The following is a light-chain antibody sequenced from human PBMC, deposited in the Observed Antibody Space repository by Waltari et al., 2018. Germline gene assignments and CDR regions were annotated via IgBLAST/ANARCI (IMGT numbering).Light chain of an antibody. CDR3: QQYYSTPYT. J-gene: IGKJ2*01. CDR2: WAS. V-gene: IGKV4-1*01. Sequence: DIVMTQSPDSLAVSLGERATINCKFSQSVLYSSNNKNYLAWYQQKQGQPPKLLIYWASTQESGVPDRFSGSGSVTDFTLTISSLQAEDGAVYYCQQYYSTPYTFGQGTKLEIK. CDR1: QSVLYSSNNKNY.